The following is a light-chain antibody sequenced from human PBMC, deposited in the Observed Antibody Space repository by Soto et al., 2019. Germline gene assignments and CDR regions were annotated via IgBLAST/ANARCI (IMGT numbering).Light chain of an antibody. J-gene: IGKJ2*01. CDR1: QSFSTS. CDR2: GVS. CDR3: QESYSTPPS. V-gene: IGKV1-39*01. Sequence: DIQMTQSPSSLSASVGDRVTLSCRASQSFSTSLNWYQQKPGKAPSLLKYGVSTLHSGVPSTFSGSGCGTEFTLTNSDLQAVDFATYFCQESYSTPPSFGQGTSLEIK.